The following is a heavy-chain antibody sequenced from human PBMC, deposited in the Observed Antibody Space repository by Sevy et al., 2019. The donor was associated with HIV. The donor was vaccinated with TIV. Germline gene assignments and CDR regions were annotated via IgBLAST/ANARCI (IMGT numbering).Heavy chain of an antibody. D-gene: IGHD2-15*01. CDR3: VRHSDSRRLSWLDT. V-gene: IGHV4-39*01. CDR2: IYYSGTT. J-gene: IGHJ5*02. CDR1: NVSISSSSYY. Sequence: SETLSLTCSVSNVSISSSSYYWGWVRQPPGKALEWIGIIYYSGTTYYSPSHKSRVTISVDTSKNQFFLDLRSMTATDTAVYYCVRHSDSRRLSWLDTWGQGILVTVSS.